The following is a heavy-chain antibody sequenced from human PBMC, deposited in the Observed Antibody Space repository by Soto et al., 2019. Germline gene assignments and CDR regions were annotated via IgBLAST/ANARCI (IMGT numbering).Heavy chain of an antibody. CDR2: ISSSSSYT. CDR1: GFTFSDYY. J-gene: IGHJ4*02. Sequence: GGSLRLSCAASGFTFSDYYMSWIRQAPGKGLEWVSYISSSSSYTNYADSVKGRFTISRDNAKNSLYLQMNSLRAEDTDVYYCARAWYSSSWEFDYWGQGTLVPVSS. D-gene: IGHD6-13*01. CDR3: ARAWYSSSWEFDY. V-gene: IGHV3-11*05.